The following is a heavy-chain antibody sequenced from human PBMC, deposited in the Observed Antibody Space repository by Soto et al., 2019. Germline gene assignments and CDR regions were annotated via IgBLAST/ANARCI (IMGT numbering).Heavy chain of an antibody. D-gene: IGHD6-13*01. CDR1: GFSVSGFY. CDR3: AKKEYTSSWYGIDY. J-gene: IGHJ4*02. Sequence: QVQLVESGGGLVTPGGSLRLSCVASGFSVSGFYMSWIRQAPGKGLEWVSYISSGGGTIFYADSVKGRFTTSRDNAKNSLYLEMNILRAEDTAVYYCAKKEYTSSWYGIDYWGQGTLVTVSS. V-gene: IGHV3-11*01. CDR2: ISSGGGTI.